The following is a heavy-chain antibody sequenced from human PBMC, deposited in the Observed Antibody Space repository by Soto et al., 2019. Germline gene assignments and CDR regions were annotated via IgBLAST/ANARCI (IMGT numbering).Heavy chain of an antibody. Sequence: PSETLSLTCTVSGGSISSSSYYWGWIRQPPGKGLEWIGSIYYSGSTYYNPSLKSRVTISVDTSKNQFSLKLSSVTAADTAVYYCARDYDYVWGSYRRYYYYGMDVWGRGTTGTVSS. CDR2: IYYSGST. D-gene: IGHD3-16*02. V-gene: IGHV4-39*02. J-gene: IGHJ6*02. CDR1: GGSISSSSYY. CDR3: ARDYDYVWGSYRRYYYYGMDV.